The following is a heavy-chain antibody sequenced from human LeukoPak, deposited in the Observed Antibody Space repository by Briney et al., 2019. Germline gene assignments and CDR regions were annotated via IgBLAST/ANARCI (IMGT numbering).Heavy chain of an antibody. V-gene: IGHV1-2*02. Sequence: GASVKVSCKASGYTFTGYYMHWVRQAPGQGLEWMGWINPNSGGTSYAQKFQGRVTMTRDTSISTDYMELSRLRSDDTAVYYCARGDWGSTSCYYWGQGTLVTVSS. J-gene: IGHJ4*02. CDR3: ARGDWGSTSCYY. CDR1: GYTFTGYY. CDR2: INPNSGGT. D-gene: IGHD2-2*01.